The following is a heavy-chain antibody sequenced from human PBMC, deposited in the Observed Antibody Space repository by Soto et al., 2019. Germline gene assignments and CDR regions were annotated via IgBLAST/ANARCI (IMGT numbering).Heavy chain of an antibody. V-gene: IGHV1-46*01. CDR2: INPSGGST. Sequence: ASVKVSCKASGYTFTSYYMHWVRQAPGQGLEWMGIINPSGGSTSYAQKFQGRVTMTRDTSTSTVYMELSSLRSEDTAVYYCASSNGGYYYDSSGYPGDAFDIWGQGTMVTV. CDR3: ASSNGGYYYDSSGYPGDAFDI. J-gene: IGHJ3*02. CDR1: GYTFTSYY. D-gene: IGHD3-22*01.